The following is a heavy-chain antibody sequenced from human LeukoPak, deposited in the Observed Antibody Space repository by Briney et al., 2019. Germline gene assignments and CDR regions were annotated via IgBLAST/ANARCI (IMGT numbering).Heavy chain of an antibody. CDR3: ARGPPYFQH. CDR2: TYYRSKWYK. J-gene: IGHJ1*01. Sequence: SGPGLVKPSRTLSLTFAISGDSVSSNSATWNWIRQSPSRGLEWLGRTYYRSKWYKYYAVSVKGRITINPDTSKNQFSLQLNSLTPEDTAVYYCARGPPYFQHWGQGTLVTVSS. V-gene: IGHV6-1*01. CDR1: GDSVSSNSAT.